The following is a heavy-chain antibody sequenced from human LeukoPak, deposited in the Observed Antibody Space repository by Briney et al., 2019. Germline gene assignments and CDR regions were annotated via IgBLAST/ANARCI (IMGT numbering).Heavy chain of an antibody. CDR1: GFSFSNYA. V-gene: IGHV3-30*04. CDR3: AKHGRSTDYYDSSGYISRTKDAFDI. CDR2: ISYDGTDT. J-gene: IGHJ3*02. Sequence: GGSLSLSCAASGFSFSNYAMHWVRQAPGKGLEWVAVISYDGTDTSYADSVKGRFTISRDNSKNTLYLQMNSLRAEDTAVYYCAKHGRSTDYYDSSGYISRTKDAFDIWGQGTMVTVSS. D-gene: IGHD3-22*01.